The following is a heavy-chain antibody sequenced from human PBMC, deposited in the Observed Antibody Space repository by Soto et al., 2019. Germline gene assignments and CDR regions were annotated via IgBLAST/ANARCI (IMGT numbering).Heavy chain of an antibody. CDR1: GFTFSTNA. D-gene: IGHD2-2*03. V-gene: IGHV3-23*01. Sequence: LRLSCATSGFTFSTNAMGWVRQAPGMGLEFVSLISGSGNTIYYADSVKGRFTISRDNSMNTVSLQMNSLRAEDTAVYYCAKVGYDTFGYYLRSFDCWGQGTLVTVSS. CDR3: AKVGYDTFGYYLRSFDC. J-gene: IGHJ4*01. CDR2: ISGSGNTI.